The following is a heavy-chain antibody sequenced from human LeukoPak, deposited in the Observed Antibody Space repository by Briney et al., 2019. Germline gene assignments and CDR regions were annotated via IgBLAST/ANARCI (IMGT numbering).Heavy chain of an antibody. J-gene: IGHJ6*03. D-gene: IGHD6-13*01. CDR2: IYYSGTA. CDR3: ARVAAARYHYYMDV. V-gene: IGHV4-39*01. Sequence: SETLSLTCTVSGGSISSSSYYWGWIRQPPGKGLEWIGTIYYSGTAYYSPSLKSRVTISVDTSMNQFSLRLSSVTAADTAVFYCARVAAARYHYYMDVWGKGTTVTVSS. CDR1: GGSISSSSYY.